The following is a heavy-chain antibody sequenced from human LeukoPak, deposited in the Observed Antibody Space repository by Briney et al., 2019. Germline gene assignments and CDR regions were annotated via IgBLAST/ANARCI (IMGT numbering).Heavy chain of an antibody. V-gene: IGHV4-38-2*02. J-gene: IGHJ2*01. Sequence: SETLSLTCTVSGYSISSGYYWGWIRQPPGKGLEWIGSIYHSGSTYYNPSLKSRVTISVDTSKNQFSLKLSSVTAADTAVYNCASGSPSSGYFDLWGRGTLVTVSS. CDR1: GYSISSGYY. CDR2: IYHSGST. CDR3: ASGSPSSGYFDL. D-gene: IGHD1-26*01.